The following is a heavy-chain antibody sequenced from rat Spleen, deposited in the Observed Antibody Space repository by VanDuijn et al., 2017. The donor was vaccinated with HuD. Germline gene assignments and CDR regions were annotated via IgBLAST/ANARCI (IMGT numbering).Heavy chain of an antibody. CDR1: GFTFSDYG. Sequence: EVQLVESGGGLVQPGRSLKLSCVASGFTFSDYGMNWIRQAPGKGLEWVAYISSHRGTIYYADTVKGRFTISRDNAKNTLYLQLSSRRSEDTALYYCARNSGGSPFDYWGKGVMVSVSS. D-gene: IGHD1-11*01. J-gene: IGHJ2*01. V-gene: IGHV5-34*01. CDR2: ISSHRGT. CDR3: ARNSGGSPFDY.